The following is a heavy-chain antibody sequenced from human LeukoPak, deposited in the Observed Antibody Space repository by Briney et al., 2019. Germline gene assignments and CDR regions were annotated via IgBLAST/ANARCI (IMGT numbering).Heavy chain of an antibody. V-gene: IGHV4-4*07. CDR1: GGSISSYY. J-gene: IGHJ6*03. CDR2: IYTSGST. Sequence: SETLSLTCTVSGGSISSYYWSWIRQPAGKGLEWIGRIYTSGSTNYNPSLKSRVTMSVDTSKNQFSLKLSSVTAADTAVYYCARGTSSYYSDYMDVWGKGTPVTVSS. CDR3: ARGTSSYYSDYMDV. D-gene: IGHD6-6*01.